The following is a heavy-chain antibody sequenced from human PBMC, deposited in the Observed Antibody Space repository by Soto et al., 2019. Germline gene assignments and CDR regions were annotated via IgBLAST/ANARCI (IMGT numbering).Heavy chain of an antibody. CDR1: GYTLTELS. V-gene: IGHV1-24*01. J-gene: IGHJ6*02. CDR2: FDPEDAEI. Sequence: ASVKVSCKXSGYTLTELSMHWVRQAPGKGLEWMGGFDPEDAEIIYAQKFQGRVTMTEDTSTDTAYMELSSLRSEDTAVYYCAGITMIVVGAYGMDVWGQGTTVTV. D-gene: IGHD3-22*01. CDR3: AGITMIVVGAYGMDV.